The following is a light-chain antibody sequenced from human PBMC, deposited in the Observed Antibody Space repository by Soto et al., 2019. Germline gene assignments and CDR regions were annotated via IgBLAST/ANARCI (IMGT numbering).Light chain of an antibody. CDR1: QSISSY. V-gene: IGKV1-39*01. CDR3: QQRYSIPLT. Sequence: DIQMPQSPSSLSASVGDRVTITCRASQSISSYLNWYQQKPGKAPKLLIYAASSLQSGVPSRFSGSGSGTDFTLTISSLQPEDFGTWYCQQRYSIPLTIGGGTKVDIK. J-gene: IGKJ4*01. CDR2: AAS.